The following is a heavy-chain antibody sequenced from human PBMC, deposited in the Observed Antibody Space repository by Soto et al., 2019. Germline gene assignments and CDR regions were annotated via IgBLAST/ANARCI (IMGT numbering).Heavy chain of an antibody. CDR3: ARAECSSPDCLAAYYSYGLDV. V-gene: IGHV3-48*03. J-gene: IGHJ6*02. CDR1: GFTFSNFE. D-gene: IGHD3-9*01. Sequence: VGSLRLSCAASGFTFSNFEMHWVRQAPGKGLEWVSYINTAGSTKYYAESVKGRFTISRDNARNSLFLQMNSLRAEDTAVYYCARAECSSPDCLAAYYSYGLDVWGQGSTVTVSS. CDR2: INTAGSTK.